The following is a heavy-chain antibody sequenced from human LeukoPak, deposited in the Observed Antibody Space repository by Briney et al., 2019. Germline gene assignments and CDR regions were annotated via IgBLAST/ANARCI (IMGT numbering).Heavy chain of an antibody. CDR1: GFTFSDYY. D-gene: IGHD3-22*01. J-gene: IGHJ4*02. CDR2: ISSSGSTI. CDR3: ARDLYYDSSGYFGY. V-gene: IGHV3-11*01. Sequence: GGPLRLSCAASGFTFSDYYMSWIRQAPGKGLEWVSYISSSGSTIYYADSVKGRFTISRDNAKNSLYLQMNSLRAEDTAVYYCARDLYYDSSGYFGYWGQGTLVTVSS.